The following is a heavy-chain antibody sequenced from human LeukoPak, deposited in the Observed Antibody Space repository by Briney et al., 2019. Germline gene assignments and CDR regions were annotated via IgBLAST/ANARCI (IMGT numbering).Heavy chain of an antibody. J-gene: IGHJ4*02. CDR1: GGSISSYF. V-gene: IGHV4-59*08. Sequence: SETLSLTCTVSGGSISSYFWSWIRQPPGKGLEWIGYIYYSGSTNYNPSLKSRVTISVDTSKNHFSLKLSSVTAADTAVYYCARHVRFCNSTSCYTRGSRFDYWGQGTLVTVSS. CDR3: ARHVRFCNSTSCYTRGSRFDY. D-gene: IGHD2-2*02. CDR2: IYYSGST.